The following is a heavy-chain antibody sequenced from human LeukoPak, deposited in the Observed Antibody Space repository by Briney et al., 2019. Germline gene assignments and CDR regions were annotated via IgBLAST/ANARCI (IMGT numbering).Heavy chain of an antibody. V-gene: IGHV4-4*07. CDR1: GCAIISYC. CDR2: IYPTGNT. Sequence: SETLSLTCRVSGCAIISYCWSWIRQPAGKGPEWIGRIYPTGNTDYNPSLKTRVTMSTDLSKKQFSLRLRSVTAADTAVYYCARLKFYDSTGYSPGYYMDVWGKGTAVTVSS. J-gene: IGHJ6*03. D-gene: IGHD3-22*01. CDR3: ARLKFYDSTGYSPGYYMDV.